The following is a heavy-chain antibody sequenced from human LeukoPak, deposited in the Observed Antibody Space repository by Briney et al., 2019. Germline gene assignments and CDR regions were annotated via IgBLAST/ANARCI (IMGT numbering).Heavy chain of an antibody. CDR1: GFTFSSYA. J-gene: IGHJ6*02. V-gene: IGHV3-23*01. CDR2: ITGSGIST. Sequence: GGSLRLSCAASGFTFSSYAMSWVRQAPGKGLEWVSAITGSGISTYYADSVKGRFAISRDNSKNTLYLQMNSLRAEDTAVYYCAKDLIAAAGTYYYYGMDVWGQGTTVTVSS. D-gene: IGHD6-13*01. CDR3: AKDLIAAAGTYYYYGMDV.